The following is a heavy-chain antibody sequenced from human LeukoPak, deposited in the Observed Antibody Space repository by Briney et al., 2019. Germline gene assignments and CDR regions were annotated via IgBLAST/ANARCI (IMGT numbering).Heavy chain of an antibody. CDR3: ARDRDYYDSSGFDY. D-gene: IGHD3-22*01. CDR1: GFTFSSYS. CDR2: ISSSSSYI. Sequence: GGSLRLSCAASGFTFSSYSTNWVRQAPGKGLEWVSSISSSSSYIYYADSVKGRFTTSRDNAKNSLYLQMNSLRAEDTAVYYCARDRDYYDSSGFDYWGQGTLVTVSS. V-gene: IGHV3-21*01. J-gene: IGHJ4*02.